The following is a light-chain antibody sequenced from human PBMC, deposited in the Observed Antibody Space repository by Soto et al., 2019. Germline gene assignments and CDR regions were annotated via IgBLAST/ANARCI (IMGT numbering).Light chain of an antibody. V-gene: IGLV1-51*01. CDR1: SSNIGNNY. Sequence: QSVLTQPPSVSATPGKQVTISCSGSSSNIGNNYVSWYQQLPGTAPKLLIYDNYKRPSGIPDRFSGSKSGTSATLGITGLQTGDEADYYCATWDSSLSAVVVGGGTKLTVL. CDR2: DNY. CDR3: ATWDSSLSAVV. J-gene: IGLJ2*01.